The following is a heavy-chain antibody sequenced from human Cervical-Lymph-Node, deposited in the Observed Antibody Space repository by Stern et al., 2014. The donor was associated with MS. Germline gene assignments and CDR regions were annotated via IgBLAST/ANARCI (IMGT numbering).Heavy chain of an antibody. CDR2: IGPGSGAT. CDR3: ARIYCSGDECYHSFDT. J-gene: IGHJ4*02. CDR1: GYRFSTFY. Sequence: QMQLVQSGAEVKKPGASVKVSCKASGYRFSTFYLHWLRQAPGQGLQWIGRIGPGSGATNSSQTFQGRLTMTRDRSITTAYLELSGLRSHDTAVYYCARIYCSGDECYHSFDTWGQGTLVTVSS. D-gene: IGHD3-16*02. V-gene: IGHV1-2*06.